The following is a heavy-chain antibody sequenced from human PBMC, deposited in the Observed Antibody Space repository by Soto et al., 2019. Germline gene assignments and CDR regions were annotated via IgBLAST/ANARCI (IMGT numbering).Heavy chain of an antibody. CDR1: GFTFSSYA. CDR3: ARGGGGYDIYYYYYMAV. Sequence: PGGSLRLSCAASGFTFSSYAMHWVRQAPGKGLEYVSAISSNGGSTYYANSVKGRFTISRDNSKNTLYLQMGSLRAEDMAVYYCARGGGGYDIYYYYYMAVWGKGTTVTVSS. CDR2: ISSNGGST. V-gene: IGHV3-64*01. D-gene: IGHD5-12*01. J-gene: IGHJ6*03.